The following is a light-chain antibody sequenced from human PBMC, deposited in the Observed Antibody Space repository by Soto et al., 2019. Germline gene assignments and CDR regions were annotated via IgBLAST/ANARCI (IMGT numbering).Light chain of an antibody. J-gene: IGLJ1*01. Sequence: QSVLTQPASVSGSPGQSITISCTGISSDVGNYNLVSWYQQHPGKAPKLMIYEVSKRPSGVSNRFSGSKSGITASLTISGLQAEDEADYYCCSYAGSSTYVFGTGTQLTVL. CDR2: EVS. CDR1: SSDVGNYNL. V-gene: IGLV2-23*02. CDR3: CSYAGSSTYV.